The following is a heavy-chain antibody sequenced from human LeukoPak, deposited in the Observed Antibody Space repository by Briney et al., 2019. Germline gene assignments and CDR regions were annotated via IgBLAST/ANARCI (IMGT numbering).Heavy chain of an antibody. Sequence: NPSETLSLTCAVYGGSFSGYYWSWIRQPPGKGLEWIGETNHSGSTNYNPSLKSRVTISVDTSKNQFSLKLSSVTAADTAVYYCARPYYYDSSGHDAFDIWGQGTMVTVSS. D-gene: IGHD3-22*01. CDR2: TNHSGST. V-gene: IGHV4-34*01. CDR3: ARPYYYDSSGHDAFDI. J-gene: IGHJ3*02. CDR1: GGSFSGYY.